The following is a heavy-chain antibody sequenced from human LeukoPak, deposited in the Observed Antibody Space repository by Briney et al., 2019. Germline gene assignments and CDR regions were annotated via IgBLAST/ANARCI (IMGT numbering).Heavy chain of an antibody. CDR1: GGSIGSGGYY. Sequence: PSETLSLTCTVSGGSIGSGGYYWSWIRQHPGKGLEWIGYIYYSGSTYYNPSLKSRVTISVDTSKNQFFLKLSSVTAADTAVYYCSRESGAFSPFGYWGQGTLVTVSS. CDR3: SRESGAFSPFGY. V-gene: IGHV4-31*03. CDR2: IYYSGST. D-gene: IGHD1-26*01. J-gene: IGHJ4*02.